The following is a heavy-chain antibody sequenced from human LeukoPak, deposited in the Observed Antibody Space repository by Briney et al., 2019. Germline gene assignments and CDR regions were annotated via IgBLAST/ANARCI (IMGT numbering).Heavy chain of an antibody. Sequence: PSETLSLTCTASGGSINSYYWSWIRHPAGKGLEWIGRIYSSGSTNYNPSLRSRVTMSVDTSKNQFSLKLSSVTATDTAVYYCARQAYDTGYDAFDIWGQGTMVTVSS. CDR3: ARQAYDTGYDAFDI. D-gene: IGHD3-22*01. CDR2: IYSSGST. V-gene: IGHV4-4*07. CDR1: GGSINSYY. J-gene: IGHJ3*02.